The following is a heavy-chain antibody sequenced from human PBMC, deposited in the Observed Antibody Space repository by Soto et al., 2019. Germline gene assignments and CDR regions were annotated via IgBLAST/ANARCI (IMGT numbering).Heavy chain of an antibody. CDR3: ARHSVGYQLLYKWFDP. Sequence: EVQLLESAGGLVQPGKSLRLSCATSGFTFSTYAMSWVRQAPGKGLEWVSTISGSGGTTYYADSVKGRFTISRDNSKNTLYLQMNSLKAEDTAIFYCARHSVGYQLLYKWFDPWGQGTLLTVSS. V-gene: IGHV3-23*01. D-gene: IGHD2-2*01. CDR2: ISGSGGTT. J-gene: IGHJ5*02. CDR1: GFTFSTYA.